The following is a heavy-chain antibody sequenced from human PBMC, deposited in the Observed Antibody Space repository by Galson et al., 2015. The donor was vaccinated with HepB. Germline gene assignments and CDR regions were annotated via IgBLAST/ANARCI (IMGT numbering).Heavy chain of an antibody. Sequence: SLRLSCAASGFTFSSYAMSWVRQAPGKGLEWVSAISGSGGSTYYADSVKGRFTISRDNSKNTLYLQMNSLRAEDTAVYYCAKGPTMTPQYYYYGMDVWGQGTTVTVSS. CDR1: GFTFSSYA. J-gene: IGHJ6*02. CDR3: AKGPTMTPQYYYYGMDV. V-gene: IGHV3-23*01. D-gene: IGHD3-22*01. CDR2: ISGSGGST.